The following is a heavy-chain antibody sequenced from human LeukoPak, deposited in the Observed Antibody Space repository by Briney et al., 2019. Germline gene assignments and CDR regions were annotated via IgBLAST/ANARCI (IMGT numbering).Heavy chain of an antibody. J-gene: IGHJ4*02. CDR3: AKDNIAQGSGSYLDY. CDR1: GFTFSSYA. CDR2: VSYDGTKK. V-gene: IGHV3-30*18. Sequence: GRSLRLSCAASGFTFSSYAMHWVRQAPGKGLEWVAIVSYDGTKKDYADSVKGRFSISRDNTKNTLYLQMNSLRAEDTAVYYCAKDNIAQGSGSYLDYWGQGALVTVSS. D-gene: IGHD3-10*01.